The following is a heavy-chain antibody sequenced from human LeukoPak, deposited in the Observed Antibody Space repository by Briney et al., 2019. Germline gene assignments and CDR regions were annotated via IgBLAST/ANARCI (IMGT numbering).Heavy chain of an antibody. CDR2: ISAYNGNT. Sequence: ASVKVSCKASGGTFSSYPVSWVRQAPGQGLEWMGWISAYNGNTNYAQKLQGRVTMTTDTSTSTAYMELRSLRSDDTAVYYCARDPGYSSSWYFDYWGQGTLVTVSS. V-gene: IGHV1-18*01. J-gene: IGHJ4*02. CDR3: ARDPGYSSSWYFDY. CDR1: GGTFSSYP. D-gene: IGHD6-13*01.